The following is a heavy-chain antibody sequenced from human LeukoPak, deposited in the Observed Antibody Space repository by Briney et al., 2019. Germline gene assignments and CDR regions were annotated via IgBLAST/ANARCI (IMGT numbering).Heavy chain of an antibody. D-gene: IGHD2-21*01. J-gene: IGHJ3*02. Sequence: PGGSLRLSCAASGFTFSSYSMNWVRQAPGKGLEWVSSISSSSSYIYYADSVKGRFTISRDNAKNSLYLQMNSLRAEDTAVYYCARDSRTCGGDCYSVMIVVAPRPDAFDIWGQGTMVTVSS. CDR1: GFTFSSYS. CDR3: ARDSRTCGGDCYSVMIVVAPRPDAFDI. CDR2: ISSSSSYI. V-gene: IGHV3-21*01.